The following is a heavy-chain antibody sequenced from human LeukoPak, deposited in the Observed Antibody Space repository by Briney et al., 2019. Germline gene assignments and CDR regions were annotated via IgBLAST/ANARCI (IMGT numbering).Heavy chain of an antibody. J-gene: IGHJ5*01. CDR1: VFSFSNFA. V-gene: IGHV3-23*01. CDR3: TRDPNGDYVGAFDS. D-gene: IGHD4-17*01. Sequence: QPGGSLRLSCAASVFSFSNFAMTCVRHAPGEGLEWVSSINGDHYPTYNTDSVKGRFTISRDNSKNTLYLQMNSLRADDTAVYYCTRDPNGDYVGAFDSWGQGTLVTVSS. CDR2: INGDHYPT.